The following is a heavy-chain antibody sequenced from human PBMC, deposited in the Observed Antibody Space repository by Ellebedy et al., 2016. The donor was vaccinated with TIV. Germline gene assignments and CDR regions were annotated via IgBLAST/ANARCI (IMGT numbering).Heavy chain of an antibody. J-gene: IGHJ4*02. CDR2: VYFNGNT. D-gene: IGHD1-26*01. CDR3: ARSSGSYLVPLDF. V-gene: IGHV4-39*01. Sequence: MPGGSLRLSCTVSGVSISTTTYYWAWIRQAPGKGLEWIGSVYFNGNTYYKPSLKSRLTMSVDTSKNEFSVKLTSVTAADTALYFCARSSGSYLVPLDFWGLGTLVTVSS. CDR1: GVSISTTTYY.